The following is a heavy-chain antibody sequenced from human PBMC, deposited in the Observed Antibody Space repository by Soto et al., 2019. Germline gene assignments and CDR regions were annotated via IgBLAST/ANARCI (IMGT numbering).Heavy chain of an antibody. CDR1: GFTFSSYG. V-gene: IGHV3-23*01. CDR3: AKAPGRYSYYYYGMDV. J-gene: IGHJ6*02. D-gene: IGHD1-26*01. Sequence: EVQLLESGGGLVQPGGSLRLSCAASGFTFSSYGMSWVRQAPGKGLEWVSGISGSGGNTYYADSVKGRFTISRDNSKNTLYLQMNRLRAEDTAVDYCAKAPGRYSYYYYGMDVWGQGTTVTVSS. CDR2: ISGSGGNT.